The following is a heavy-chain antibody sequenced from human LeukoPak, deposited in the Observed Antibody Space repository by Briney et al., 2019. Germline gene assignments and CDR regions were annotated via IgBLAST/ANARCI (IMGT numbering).Heavy chain of an antibody. CDR1: GGSFSGYY. J-gene: IGHJ4*02. D-gene: IGHD4-17*01. CDR3: ARVMTTVTTCDY. V-gene: IGHV4-34*01. Sequence: PSETLSLTCAVYGGSFSGYYWSWIRQPPGKGLEWIGEINHSGSTNYNPSLKSRVTISVDTSKNQFSLKLSSVTAADTAVYYCARVMTTVTTCDYWGQGTLVTVSS. CDR2: INHSGST.